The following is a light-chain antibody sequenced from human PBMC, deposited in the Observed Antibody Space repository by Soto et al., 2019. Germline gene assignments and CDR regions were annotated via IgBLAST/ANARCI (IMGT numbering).Light chain of an antibody. CDR3: QHYSAFSVT. V-gene: IGKV1-5*03. J-gene: IGKJ1*01. CDR1: QSIGDL. Sequence: DIQMTQSPSTLSASVEDRVTITCRASQSIGDLLAWYQQKPGEAPKLLIYKASYLESGVPSRFSGSGSGTEFTLTISSLQPEDLATCYCQHYSAFSVTFGQGTKVDIK. CDR2: KAS.